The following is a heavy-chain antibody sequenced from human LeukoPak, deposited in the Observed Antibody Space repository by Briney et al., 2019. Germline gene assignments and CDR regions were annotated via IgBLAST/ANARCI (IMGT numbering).Heavy chain of an antibody. CDR2: IYPGDSDT. V-gene: IGHV5-51*01. CDR3: ARRYSSTWSPSNWFDP. Sequence: GESLKISCKGSGYSSTDYWIGWVRQMPGEGLEWMGIIYPGDSDTRYSPSFQGQVTISADKSINTAYLQWSSLKASDTAIYYCARRYSSTWSPSNWFDPWGQGTLVTVSS. CDR1: GYSSTDYW. D-gene: IGHD6-13*01. J-gene: IGHJ5*02.